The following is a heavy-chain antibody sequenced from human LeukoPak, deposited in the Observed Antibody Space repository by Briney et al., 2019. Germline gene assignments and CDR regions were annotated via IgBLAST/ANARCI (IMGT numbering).Heavy chain of an antibody. D-gene: IGHD1-14*01. CDR1: GITVSSKY. CDR2: LYSDGNT. J-gene: IGHJ4*02. V-gene: IGHV3-53*01. CDR3: ARGVEPLAANTLAY. Sequence: PGGSLRLSCAVSGITVSSKYMSWVRQAPGKGLEWVSVLYSDGNTKYADSVQGRFTISRDNSKNTLYLEMNSLSPDDTAVYYCARGVEPLAANTLAYWGQGTLVTVSS.